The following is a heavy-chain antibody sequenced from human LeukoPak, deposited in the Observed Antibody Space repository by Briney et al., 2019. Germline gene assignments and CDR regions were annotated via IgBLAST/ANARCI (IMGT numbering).Heavy chain of an antibody. CDR1: GFTFDDYA. V-gene: IGHV3-9*01. CDR2: ISWNSGSI. CDR3: ARATTYDILTGYFDY. J-gene: IGHJ4*02. D-gene: IGHD3-9*01. Sequence: GGSLRLSCAASGFTFDDYAMHWVRQAPGKGLEWASGISWNSGSIGYADSVKGRFTISRDNAKNSLYLQMNSLRAEDTAVYYCARATTYDILTGYFDYWGQGTLVTVSS.